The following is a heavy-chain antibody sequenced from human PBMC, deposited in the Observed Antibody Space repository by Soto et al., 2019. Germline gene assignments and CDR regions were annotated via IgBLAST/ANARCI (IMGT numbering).Heavy chain of an antibody. CDR2: ISAYNGNT. Sequence: QVQLVQSGAEVKKPGASVKVSCKASGYTFTSYGIGWVRQAPGQGLEWMGWISAYNGNTNYAQKLQGRVTMTTDTSTSTAYMELRSLRSDDTAVYYCAREGHIVVVVAASYYYYGMDVWGQGTTVTVSS. D-gene: IGHD2-15*01. J-gene: IGHJ6*02. V-gene: IGHV1-18*04. CDR1: GYTFTSYG. CDR3: AREGHIVVVVAASYYYYGMDV.